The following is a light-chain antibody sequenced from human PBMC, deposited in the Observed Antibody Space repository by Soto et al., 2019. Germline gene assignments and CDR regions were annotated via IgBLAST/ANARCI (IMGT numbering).Light chain of an antibody. CDR3: QQYNNWPPT. V-gene: IGKV3-15*01. CDR2: GAS. CDR1: QSVGSN. Sequence: EIVMTQSPATLSMSPGERATLSCRASQSVGSNLAWYQQKPGQAPRLLIFGASTWATGVPARFSGSGSGTEFTLTISSLQSEDFAVYYCQQYNNWPPTFGQGTKVDIK. J-gene: IGKJ1*01.